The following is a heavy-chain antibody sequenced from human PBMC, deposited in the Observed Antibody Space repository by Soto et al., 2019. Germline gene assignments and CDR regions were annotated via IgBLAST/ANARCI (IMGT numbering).Heavy chain of an antibody. Sequence: QVQLVQSGAEVKKPGSSVKVSCKASGGTFSDHAFSWVRQAPGQGLEWMGRIFPMLGTADYAQKFQGRLIITADDSTSTAYMGLSSLGSEDTAVHYCASFHGVHVACWGQGNLVRVSS. CDR3: ASFHGVHVAC. D-gene: IGHD3-10*01. V-gene: IGHV1-69*11. J-gene: IGHJ4*02. CDR2: IFPMLGTA. CDR1: GGTFSDHA.